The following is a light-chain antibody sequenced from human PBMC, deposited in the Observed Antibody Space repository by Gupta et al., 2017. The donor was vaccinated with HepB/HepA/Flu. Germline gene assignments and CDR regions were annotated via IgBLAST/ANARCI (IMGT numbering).Light chain of an antibody. CDR3: QSYDTRLSAWV. J-gene: IGLJ3*02. V-gene: IGLV1-40*01. Sequence: QSVLTQPPSVLGAPWPWVTLSCCVNSSNIGAHYDVHWYQQSPAANPKLLIYEDAHLPSGVPDQFSASKSGTSTSLAITGLQGDDEADYYCQSYDTRLSAWVFGGGTKLTV. CDR1: SSNIGAHYD. CDR2: EDA.